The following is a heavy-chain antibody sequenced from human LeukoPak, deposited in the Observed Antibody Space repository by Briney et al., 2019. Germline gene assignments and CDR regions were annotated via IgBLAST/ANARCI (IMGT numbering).Heavy chain of an antibody. CDR1: GGSFSGYY. J-gene: IGHJ5*02. CDR3: AMEVYYDSSGYYLPSNWFDP. Sequence: SETLSLTCAVYGGSFSGYYWSWIRQPPGKGLEWIGEINHSGSTNYNPSLKSRVTMSVDTSKNQFSLKLSSVTAADTAVYYCAMEVYYDSSGYYLPSNWFDPWGQGTLVTVSS. V-gene: IGHV4-34*01. CDR2: INHSGST. D-gene: IGHD3-22*01.